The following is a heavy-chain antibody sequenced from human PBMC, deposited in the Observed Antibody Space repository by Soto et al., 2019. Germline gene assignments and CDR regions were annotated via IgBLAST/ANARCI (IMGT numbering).Heavy chain of an antibody. Sequence: SETLSLTCTVSGGSISSGGYYWSWIRQHPGKGLEWIGYIYYSGSTYYNPSLKSRVTISVDTSKNQFSLKLSSVTAADTAVYYCARESYSYGYEDYYYYYYMDVWGKGTTVTVSS. CDR1: GGSISSGGYY. D-gene: IGHD5-18*01. CDR2: IYYSGST. CDR3: ARESYSYGYEDYYYYYYMDV. J-gene: IGHJ6*03. V-gene: IGHV4-31*03.